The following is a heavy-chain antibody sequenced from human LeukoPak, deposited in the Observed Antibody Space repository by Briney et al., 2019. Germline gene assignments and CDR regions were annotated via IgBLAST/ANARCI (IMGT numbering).Heavy chain of an antibody. CDR3: ARDLLGGSSVH. D-gene: IGHD6-6*01. CDR2: ISGSGGST. J-gene: IGHJ4*02. CDR1: GFTFSSYA. Sequence: PGWSLRLSCAASGFTFSSYAMSWVRQAPGKGLEWVSAISGSGGSTYYADSVKGRFTISRDNSKNTLYLQMNSLRAEDTAVYYCARDLLGGSSVHWGQGTLVTVSS. V-gene: IGHV3-23*01.